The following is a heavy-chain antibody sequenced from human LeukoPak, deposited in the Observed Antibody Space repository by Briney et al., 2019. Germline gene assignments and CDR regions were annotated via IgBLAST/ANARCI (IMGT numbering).Heavy chain of an antibody. CDR1: GFTFNSYA. CDR3: AKGSTVVTPGSWFDP. D-gene: IGHD4-23*01. V-gene: IGHV3-23*01. J-gene: IGHJ5*02. Sequence: GASLRLSCAASGFTFNSYAMSWVRQAPGKGLEWVSAISGSGGSTYYADSVKGRFTISRDNSKNTLYLQMNSLRAEDTAVYYCAKGSTVVTPGSWFDPWGQGTLVTVSS. CDR2: ISGSGGST.